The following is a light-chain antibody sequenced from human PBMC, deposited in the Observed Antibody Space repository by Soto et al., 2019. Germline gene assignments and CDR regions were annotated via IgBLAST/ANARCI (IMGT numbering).Light chain of an antibody. J-gene: IGLJ1*01. V-gene: IGLV2-14*02. CDR1: SSDVGSYNL. Sequence: QSVLTQPASVSGSPGQSITISCTGTSSDVGSYNLVSWYQQHPGKAPKLMIYGVSNRPSGVSNRFSGSKSGNTASLTISGLQADDEADYYCSSHTISSALQVFGTGTKLTVL. CDR2: GVS. CDR3: SSHTISSALQV.